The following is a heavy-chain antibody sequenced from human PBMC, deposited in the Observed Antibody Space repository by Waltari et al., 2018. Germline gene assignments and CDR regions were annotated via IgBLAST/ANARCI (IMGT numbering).Heavy chain of an antibody. D-gene: IGHD6-13*01. V-gene: IGHV1-8*03. J-gene: IGHJ2*01. CDR2: MNPNSGNT. CDR1: GYTFTSYD. Sequence: QVQLVQSGAEVKKPGASVKVSCKASGYTFTSYDINWVRQATGQGREWMGWMNPNSGNTGYAQKFHGRVTITRNTSISTAYMELSSLRSEDTAVYYCARGPPNWYSSSWWYFDLWGRGTLVTVSS. CDR3: ARGPPNWYSSSWWYFDL.